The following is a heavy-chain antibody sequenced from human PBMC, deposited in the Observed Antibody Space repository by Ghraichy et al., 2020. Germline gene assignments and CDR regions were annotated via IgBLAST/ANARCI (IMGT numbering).Heavy chain of an antibody. CDR2: IFHTGST. V-gene: IGHV4-4*02. CDR1: GGSIGTSHW. CDR3: ARHVGVPRTRGFDY. D-gene: IGHD2-2*01. J-gene: IGHJ4*02. Sequence: ESLNISCAVSGGSIGTSHWWSWVRQPPGKGLEWIGEIFHTGSTNSNPSLKSRVTISMDMSKNQLSLDLTSVTAADTAVYYCARHVGVPRTRGFDYWGPGVLVSVSS.